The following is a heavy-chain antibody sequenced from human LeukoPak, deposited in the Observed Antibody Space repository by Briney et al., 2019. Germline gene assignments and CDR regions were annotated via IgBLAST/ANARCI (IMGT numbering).Heavy chain of an antibody. CDR1: GFTVSSNY. Sequence: GGSLRLSCAASGFTVSSNYMSWVRQAPGKGLEWVSAIYSGGSTYYADSVKGRFTISRDNSKNTLYLQMNSLRAEDTAVYYCARSRYSSSWYTYFDYWGQGTLVTVSS. D-gene: IGHD6-13*01. CDR3: ARSRYSSSWYTYFDY. J-gene: IGHJ4*02. V-gene: IGHV3-53*01. CDR2: IYSGGST.